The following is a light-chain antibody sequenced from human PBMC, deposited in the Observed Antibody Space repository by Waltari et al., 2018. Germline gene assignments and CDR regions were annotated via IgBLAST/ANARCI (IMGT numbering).Light chain of an antibody. J-gene: IGLJ2*01. CDR2: EGS. CDR3: CSYAGSSTLV. Sequence: SALTQPASVSGSPGQSITISCTGTSSDVGSYNLVSWYQQHPGKAPKLMICEGSKRPSGVSNRFSGSKSGNTASLTISGLQAEDEADYHCCSYAGSSTLVFGGGTKLTVL. V-gene: IGLV2-23*01. CDR1: SSDVGSYNL.